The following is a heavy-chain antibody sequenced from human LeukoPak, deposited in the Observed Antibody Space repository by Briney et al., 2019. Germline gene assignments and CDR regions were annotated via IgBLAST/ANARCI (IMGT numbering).Heavy chain of an antibody. CDR2: ISGEEYYT. Sequence: PRGSPKPSCTASGLSFNTSGVEWVRHPPRKGMELVTSISGEEYYTYYADSVKGRFTISIDNSKNPLYLQVNCLRVEDTAVYYCAKAGHPFVDGGCNCCYMGSWGQGTLVTVSS. D-gene: IGHD2-15*01. CDR3: AKAGHPFVDGGCNCCYMGS. V-gene: IGHV3-23*01. CDR1: GLSFNTSG. J-gene: IGHJ4*02.